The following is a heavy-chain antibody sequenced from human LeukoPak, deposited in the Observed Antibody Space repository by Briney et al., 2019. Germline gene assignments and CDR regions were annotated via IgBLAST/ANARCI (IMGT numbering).Heavy chain of an antibody. CDR3: ARDYFGSGCFDP. CDR1: GGSISSSSHY. CDR2: IYYSGST. V-gene: IGHV4-39*07. Sequence: SETLSLTCTVSGGSISSSSHYWGWIRQPPGKGLEWIGSIYYSGSTYYNPSLKSRVTISVDTSKNQFSLKLSSVTAADTAVYYCARDYFGSGCFDPWGQGTLVTVSS. J-gene: IGHJ5*02. D-gene: IGHD3-10*01.